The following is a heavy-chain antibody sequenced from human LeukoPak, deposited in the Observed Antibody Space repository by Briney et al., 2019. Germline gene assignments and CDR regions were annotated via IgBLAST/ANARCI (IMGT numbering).Heavy chain of an antibody. V-gene: IGHV3-30-3*01. CDR3: ARVAYCGGDCYNYFDY. J-gene: IGHJ4*02. CDR1: GFTFNTHP. CDR2: ISYDGSIK. Sequence: GGSLRLSCAASGFTFNTHPMHWVRQAPGKGLEWVAVISYDGSIKYQADSVKGRFTISRDNSKNTLYLQMNSLRAEDTAVYYCARVAYCGGDCYNYFDYWGQGTLVTVSS. D-gene: IGHD2-21*02.